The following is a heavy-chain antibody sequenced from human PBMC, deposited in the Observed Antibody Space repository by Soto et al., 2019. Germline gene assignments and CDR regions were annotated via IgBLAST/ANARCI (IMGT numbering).Heavy chain of an antibody. J-gene: IGHJ4*02. CDR3: ATRPHGYCSGGSCYFDH. CDR2: IYRNEDK. V-gene: IGHV2-5*01. Sequence: SGPALVNPTQPLTLTSTFCGFSLRTSGVCVGWIGRTPGKALEGRANIYRNEDKRYTPHLKSRVTITKDTSKNQVGLTMTNMDPVDTAKYYCATRPHGYCSGGSCYFDHWGEGNLVTLSS. CDR1: GFSLRTSGVC. D-gene: IGHD2-15*01.